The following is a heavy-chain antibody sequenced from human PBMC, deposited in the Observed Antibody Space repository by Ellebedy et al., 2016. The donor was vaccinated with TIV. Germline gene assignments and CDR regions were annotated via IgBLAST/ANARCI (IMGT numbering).Heavy chain of an antibody. Sequence: PGGSLRLSCETSGFRFNTYWMSWVRQAPGKGLEWVANIKQDGSEKYYVGSVEGRFIISRDNANNSLSLRINNPRAEDTAIYYCAKIVSGGASFDPWGQGTLVTVSS. CDR2: IKQDGSEK. J-gene: IGHJ5*02. CDR3: AKIVSGGASFDP. V-gene: IGHV3-7*03. D-gene: IGHD3-16*01. CDR1: GFRFNTYW.